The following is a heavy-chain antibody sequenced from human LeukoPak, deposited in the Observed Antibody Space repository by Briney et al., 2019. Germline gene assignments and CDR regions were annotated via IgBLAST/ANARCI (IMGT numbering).Heavy chain of an antibody. CDR2: VSYDGSNK. V-gene: IGHV3-30*04. D-gene: IGHD3-16*01. J-gene: IGHJ4*02. Sequence: GGSLRLSCAASGFTFSTYAMHWVRQAPGKGLEWVAAVSYDGSNKNYADSVKGRFTISRDNSKNTLFLQMNSLRAEDTAVYYCAKDWGYWGQGTLVTVSS. CDR1: GFTFSTYA. CDR3: AKDWGY.